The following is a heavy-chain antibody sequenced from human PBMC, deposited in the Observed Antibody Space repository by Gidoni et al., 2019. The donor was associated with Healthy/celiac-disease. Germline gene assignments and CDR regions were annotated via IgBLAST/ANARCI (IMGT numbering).Heavy chain of an antibody. CDR2: INAGNGNT. CDR1: GYTFTSYA. CDR3: ARSGRYCSGGSCYLYWFDP. Sequence: QVQLVQSGAEVKKPGASVKASCKASGYTFTSYAMHWVRQAPGQRLEWMGWINAGNGNTKYSQKFQGRVTITRDTSASTAYMELSSLRSEDTAVYYCARSGRYCSGGSCYLYWFDPWGQGTLVTVSS. V-gene: IGHV1-3*01. J-gene: IGHJ5*02. D-gene: IGHD2-15*01.